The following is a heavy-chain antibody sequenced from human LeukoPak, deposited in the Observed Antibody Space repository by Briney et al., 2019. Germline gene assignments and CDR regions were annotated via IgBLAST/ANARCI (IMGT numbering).Heavy chain of an antibody. CDR3: ARHRRSSGWPYYFDY. CDR1: SGSISSSY. D-gene: IGHD6-19*01. CDR2: FYYSGST. Sequence: SETLSLTCNVSSGSISSSYWSWIRQPPGKGLEWIGNFYYSGSTSYNPSLKSRVTISVDTSKNQFSLKLISVTAADTAVYYCARHRRSSGWPYYFDYWGQGTLVAVSS. J-gene: IGHJ4*02. V-gene: IGHV4-59*08.